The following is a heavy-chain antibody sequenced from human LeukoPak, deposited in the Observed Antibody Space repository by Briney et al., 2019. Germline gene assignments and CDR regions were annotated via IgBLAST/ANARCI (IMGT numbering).Heavy chain of an antibody. CDR2: IWYDGSNK. D-gene: IGHD6-13*01. CDR1: GFTFSSYG. CDR3: AREKFLAAAGTRGSWFDP. J-gene: IGHJ5*02. V-gene: IGHV3-33*01. Sequence: PGGSLRLSCAASGFTFSSYGMHWVRQAPGKGLGWVAVIWYDGSNKYYADSVKGRFTISRDNSKNTLYLQMNSLRAEDTAVYYCAREKFLAAAGTRGSWFDPWGQGTLVTVSS.